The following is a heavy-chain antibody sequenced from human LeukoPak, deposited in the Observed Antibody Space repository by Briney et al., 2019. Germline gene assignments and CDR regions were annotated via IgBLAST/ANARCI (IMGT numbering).Heavy chain of an antibody. V-gene: IGHV1-18*01. CDR3: TRGGVNNNLLDF. CDR2: VNPYNGDT. CDR1: GYTFTSYG. Sequence: GGSVKVSCKASGYTFTSYGISWVRQAPGQGLEWMGWVNPYNGDTAYAQSLQGRVTMTTDTSTNTAYMELRSLRSDDTAVYYCTRGGVNNNLLDFCGQGTVVTVSS. J-gene: IGHJ4*02. D-gene: IGHD3-10*01.